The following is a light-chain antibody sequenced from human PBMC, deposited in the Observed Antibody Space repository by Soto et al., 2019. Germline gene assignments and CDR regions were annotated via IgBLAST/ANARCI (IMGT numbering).Light chain of an antibody. CDR1: QTISTW. Sequence: EIQVTQSLATVSASVGARAASTCRASQTISTWLAWYQQKPGKAPKLLIYKASTLKSGVPSRFSGSGSGTEFTLTISSLQPDDFATYYCQQYNSYPRTFGQASK. V-gene: IGKV1-5*03. CDR2: KAS. J-gene: IGKJ1*01. CDR3: QQYNSYPRT.